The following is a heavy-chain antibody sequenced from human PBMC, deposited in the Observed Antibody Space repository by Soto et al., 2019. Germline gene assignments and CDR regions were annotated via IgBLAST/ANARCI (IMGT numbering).Heavy chain of an antibody. CDR3: ASESNSYSSSWYRDPFFDY. Sequence: SETLSLTCAVYGGSFSCYYWSWIRQPPGKGLEWIGEINHSGSTNYNPSLKSRVTISVDTSKNQFSLKLSSVTAADTAVYYCASESNSYSSSWYRDPFFDYWGQGTLVTVSS. CDR1: GGSFSCYY. J-gene: IGHJ4*02. D-gene: IGHD6-13*01. V-gene: IGHV4-34*01. CDR2: INHSGST.